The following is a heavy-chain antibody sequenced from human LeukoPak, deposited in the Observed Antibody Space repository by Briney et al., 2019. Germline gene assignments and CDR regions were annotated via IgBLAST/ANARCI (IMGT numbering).Heavy chain of an antibody. D-gene: IGHD3-10*01. CDR2: IYPGDSDA. V-gene: IGHV5-51*01. J-gene: IGHJ4*02. CDR1: GYSFTSYW. CDR3: ARGGYYGSGSYRPFVDY. Sequence: GESLQISCKGSGYSFTSYWIGWVRQMPGKGLEWMGIIYPGDSDARYSPSFQGQVTISADKSISTAYLQWSSLKASDTAMYYCARGGYYGSGSYRPFVDYWGQGTLVTVSS.